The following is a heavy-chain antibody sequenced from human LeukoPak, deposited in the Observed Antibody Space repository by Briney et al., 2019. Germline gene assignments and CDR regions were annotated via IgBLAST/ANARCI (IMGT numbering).Heavy chain of an antibody. CDR3: AKDGAWLRFDD. V-gene: IGHV3-20*04. CDR2: INWNGGST. CDR1: GFNFDDHV. J-gene: IGHJ4*02. D-gene: IGHD5-12*01. Sequence: GGSLRLSCAASGFNFDDHVMSWVRQAPGKGLEWVCGINWNGGSTRYADSVKGRFTISRDDSKNTLYLQMKNLRAEDTAVYYCAKDGAWLRFDDWGQGILVSVSS.